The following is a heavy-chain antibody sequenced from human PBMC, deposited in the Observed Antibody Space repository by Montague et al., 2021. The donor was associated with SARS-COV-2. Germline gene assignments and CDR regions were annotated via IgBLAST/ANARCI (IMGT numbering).Heavy chain of an antibody. CDR2: LEKKKST. CDR1: GVVELRRRSE. Sequence: SETLSLTCTVSGVVELRRRSEEHTSELQSPMYLVCRLLLEKKKSTYYNPSLKSRVTISVDTSKNQFSLKLSSVTAADTAVYYCARQENSSGWFKPDEFDILRQGTMGTVSS. J-gene: IGHJ3*02. D-gene: IGHD6-19*01. V-gene: IGHV4-39*01. CDR3: ARQENSSGWFKPDEFDI.